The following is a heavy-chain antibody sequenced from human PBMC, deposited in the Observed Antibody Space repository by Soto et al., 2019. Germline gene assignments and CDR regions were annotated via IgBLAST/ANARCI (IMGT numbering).Heavy chain of an antibody. V-gene: IGHV4-39*01. D-gene: IGHD1-26*01. J-gene: IGHJ5*02. CDR3: ATQEVGGSYVYTFDP. CDR1: GGSISSSNYY. CDR2: IYYSGST. Sequence: TSETLSLTCTVSGGSISSSNYYLGWIRPPPGKGLEWIGSIYYSGSTYYNPSLKSRVTISVDTSKNQFSLKLSSVTAADTAVYYCATQEVGGSYVYTFDPWGQGTLVTVSS.